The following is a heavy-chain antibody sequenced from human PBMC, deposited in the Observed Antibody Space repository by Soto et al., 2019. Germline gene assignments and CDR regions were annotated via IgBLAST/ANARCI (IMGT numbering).Heavy chain of an antibody. CDR1: GYTFTSYG. CDR2: ISAYNGNT. J-gene: IGHJ4*02. D-gene: IGHD3-10*01. Sequence: ASVKVSCKASGYTFTSYGISWVRQAPGQGLEWMGWISAYNGNTNYAQKLQGRVTMTTDTSTSTAYVELRSLRSDDTAVYYCARDRLGSYYFDYWGQGTLVTVSS. CDR3: ARDRLGSYYFDY. V-gene: IGHV1-18*01.